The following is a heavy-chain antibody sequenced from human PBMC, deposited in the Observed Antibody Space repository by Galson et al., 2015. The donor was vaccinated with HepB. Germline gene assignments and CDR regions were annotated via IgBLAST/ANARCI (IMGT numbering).Heavy chain of an antibody. Sequence: QSGAEVKKPGESLKISCQGSGYHFINHWIAWVRQMPGKGLEWVGIIYVGNSDIAYRPSFEGRVTISADKSSSTAYLQWSRLRASDTAMYYCARSHGYHSSGYYLDYWGQGTLLTVSS. D-gene: IGHD3-22*01. V-gene: IGHV5-51*01. CDR2: IYVGNSDI. CDR3: ARSHGYHSSGYYLDY. CDR1: GYHFINHW. J-gene: IGHJ4*02.